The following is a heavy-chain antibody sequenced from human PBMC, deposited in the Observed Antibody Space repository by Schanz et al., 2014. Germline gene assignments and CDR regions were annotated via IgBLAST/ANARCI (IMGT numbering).Heavy chain of an antibody. Sequence: QVQVVQSGGGLVKPGGSLRLSCAASGFVFGDYYMTWIRQAPGKGLEWLSYISDSGTYTNYAESVKGRFTISRDNAKNSLYLQMNGLRAEDTAVYYCARVALPGYSSPRDAFDIWGQGTMVTVSS. CDR2: ISDSGTYT. J-gene: IGHJ3*02. V-gene: IGHV3-11*06. CDR3: ARVALPGYSSPRDAFDI. CDR1: GFVFGDYY. D-gene: IGHD5-18*01.